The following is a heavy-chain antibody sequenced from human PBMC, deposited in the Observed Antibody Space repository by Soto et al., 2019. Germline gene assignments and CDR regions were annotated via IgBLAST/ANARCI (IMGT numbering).Heavy chain of an antibody. CDR1: GFTFTNYW. CDR2: VDNEGIYT. Sequence: DVQLVESGGVLVQPGGSLRLSGAASGFTFTNYWLHCVRQAPEKGLVWVARVDNEGIYTSYADSVKGRFTISRDNAKNTTYLQMNDLRVEDTAFYYCGSVVEFCGQGSLATVSS. CDR3: GSVVEF. V-gene: IGHV3-74*01. J-gene: IGHJ4*02.